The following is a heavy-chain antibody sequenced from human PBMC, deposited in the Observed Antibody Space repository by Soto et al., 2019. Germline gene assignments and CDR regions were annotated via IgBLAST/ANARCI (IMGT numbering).Heavy chain of an antibody. Sequence: QVQLVESGGGVVQPGGSLRLSCAPSGFIFSSYGMLWVRQAPGKGLEWVAVIRYDGSKTYYEDSVKGRFTISRDNSKNTLYLQMNSLRAEDTAVYYCARVKQGRGGYDSPFDYWGQGTLVTVAS. CDR1: GFIFSSYG. D-gene: IGHD3-3*01. J-gene: IGHJ4*02. CDR3: ARVKQGRGGYDSPFDY. CDR2: IRYDGSKT. V-gene: IGHV3-33*01.